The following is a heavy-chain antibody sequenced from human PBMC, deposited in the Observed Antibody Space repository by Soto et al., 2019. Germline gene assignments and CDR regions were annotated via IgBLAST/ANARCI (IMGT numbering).Heavy chain of an antibody. J-gene: IGHJ4*02. CDR2: ISGSGGST. V-gene: IGHV3-23*01. Sequence: GGSLRLSCAASGFTFSSYAMSWVRQAPGKGLEWVSAISGSGGSTYYADSVKGRFTISRDNSKNTLYLRMNSLRAEDTAVYYCAKTVVRGVIIPLDYWGQGTLVTVSS. CDR3: AKTVVRGVIIPLDY. CDR1: GFTFSSYA. D-gene: IGHD3-10*01.